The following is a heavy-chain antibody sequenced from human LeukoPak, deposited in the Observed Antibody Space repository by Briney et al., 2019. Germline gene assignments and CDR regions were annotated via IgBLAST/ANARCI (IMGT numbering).Heavy chain of an antibody. J-gene: IGHJ3*02. D-gene: IGHD6-13*01. CDR2: INPNSGGT. CDR1: GYTFTGYY. CDR3: ARESWSFAFDI. V-gene: IGHV1-2*06. Sequence: ASVKVSCKASGYTFTGYYMHWVRQAPGQGLEWMGRINPNSGGTNYAQKFQGRATMTRDASISTAYMELSRLRSDDTAVYYCARESWSFAFDIWGQGTMVTVSS.